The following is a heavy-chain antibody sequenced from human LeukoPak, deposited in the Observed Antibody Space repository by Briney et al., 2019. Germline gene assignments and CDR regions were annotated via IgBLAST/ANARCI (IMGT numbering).Heavy chain of an antibody. CDR2: ISSSSSYI. CDR3: ARKGLAHWSDP. V-gene: IGHV3-21*01. D-gene: IGHD6-19*01. J-gene: IGHJ5*02. CDR1: GFTFSSYS. Sequence: GGSLRLSCAASGFTFSSYSMNWVRQAPGKGLEWVSSISSSSSYIYYADSVKGRFTISRDNAKNSLYLQMNSLRAEDTAVYYCARKGLAHWSDPWGQGTLVTVSS.